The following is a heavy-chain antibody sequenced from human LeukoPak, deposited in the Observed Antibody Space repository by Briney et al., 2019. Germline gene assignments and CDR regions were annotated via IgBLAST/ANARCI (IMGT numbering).Heavy chain of an antibody. J-gene: IGHJ3*02. CDR2: VYYTGST. Sequence: SETLSLTCTVSGGSISSYYWSWVRQPPGKGLEWIGFVYYTGSTNYSPSLKSRVTISVDTSKNQFSLKLRSVTAADTAVYYCARALWFGESDAFDIWGQGTMVTVSS. V-gene: IGHV4-59*01. D-gene: IGHD3-10*01. CDR1: GGSISSYY. CDR3: ARALWFGESDAFDI.